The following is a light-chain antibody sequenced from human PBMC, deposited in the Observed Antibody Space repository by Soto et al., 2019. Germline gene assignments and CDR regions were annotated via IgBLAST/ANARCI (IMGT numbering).Light chain of an antibody. V-gene: IGLV2-8*01. J-gene: IGLJ2*01. Sequence: QSVLTQPPSASGSPGQSVTISCSGTSSDIGGYNYVSWYQQHPGKAPKLMIFEVSKRPSGVPDRFSGSRSGNTASLTVSGLQAEDEVDYYCSSYVGSFNFVFGGGTKVTVL. CDR1: SSDIGGYNY. CDR2: EVS. CDR3: SSYVGSFNFV.